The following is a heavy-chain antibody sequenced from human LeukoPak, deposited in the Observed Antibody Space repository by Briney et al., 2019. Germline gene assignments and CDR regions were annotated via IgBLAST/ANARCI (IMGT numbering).Heavy chain of an antibody. D-gene: IGHD1-1*01. CDR3: AIATAKIQGYYYGMDV. Sequence: GGSLRLSCAASGFTFSDYYMSWIRQAPGKGLEWVSYISSSGSTIYHADSVKGRFTISRDNAKNSLYLQMNSLRAEDTAVYYCAIATAKIQGYYYGMDVWGQGTTVTVSS. V-gene: IGHV3-11*01. CDR2: ISSSGSTI. CDR1: GFTFSDYY. J-gene: IGHJ6*02.